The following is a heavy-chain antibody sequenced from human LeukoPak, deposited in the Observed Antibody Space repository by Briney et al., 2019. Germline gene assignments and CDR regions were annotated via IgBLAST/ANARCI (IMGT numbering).Heavy chain of an antibody. CDR1: GGTFSSYA. CDR2: IIPIFGTA. Sequence: SVTVSCKASGGTFSSYAISWVRQAPGQGLEWMGGIIPIFGTANYAQKFQGRVTIATDESTSTAYMELSSLRSEDTAVYYCARDQENSYYYYYMDVWGKGTTVTVSS. CDR3: ARDQENSYYYYYMDV. V-gene: IGHV1-69*05. J-gene: IGHJ6*03.